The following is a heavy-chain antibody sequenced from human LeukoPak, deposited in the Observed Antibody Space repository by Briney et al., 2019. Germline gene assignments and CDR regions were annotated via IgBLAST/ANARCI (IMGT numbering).Heavy chain of an antibody. V-gene: IGHV3-64*02. Sequence: GGSLRLSCAASGFPFSSYAMHWVRQAPGKGLEYVSGIYGNGAASYYADSVKGRFTISRDNSKNTLYLQMGSLGTEDTAAYYCARDSYNSGWSEFDYWGQGTLVTVSS. CDR1: GFPFSSYA. J-gene: IGHJ4*02. CDR3: ARDSYNSGWSEFDY. CDR2: IYGNGAAS. D-gene: IGHD6-19*01.